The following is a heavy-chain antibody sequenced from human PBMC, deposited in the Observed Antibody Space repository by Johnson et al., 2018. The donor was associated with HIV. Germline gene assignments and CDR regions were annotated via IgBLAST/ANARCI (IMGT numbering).Heavy chain of an antibody. D-gene: IGHD1-1*01. CDR3: AIADWNHGGAFDI. J-gene: IGHJ3*02. Sequence: VQLVESGGGLVRPGGSLRLSCAASGFTFDDYGMSCVRQAPGKGLEWVSGINWNGGSTGYADSVKGRFTISRDNAKNSLYLHMNSLRAEDTAVYYCAIADWNHGGAFDIWGQGTMVTVSS. CDR1: GFTFDDYG. CDR2: INWNGGST. V-gene: IGHV3-20*04.